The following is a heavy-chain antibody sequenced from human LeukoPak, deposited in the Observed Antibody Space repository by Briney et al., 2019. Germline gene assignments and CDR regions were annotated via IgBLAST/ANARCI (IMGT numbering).Heavy chain of an antibody. CDR3: ARSGYQYYYYYYYMDV. CDR2: MNPNSGNT. Sequence: ASVKVSCKASGYTFTSYDINWVRQATGQGLEWMGWMNPNSGNTGYAQKFQGRVTMTRNTSISTAHMELSSLRSEDTAVYYCARSGYQYYYYYYYMDVWGKGTTVTISS. CDR1: GYTFTSYD. J-gene: IGHJ6*03. D-gene: IGHD3-3*01. V-gene: IGHV1-8*01.